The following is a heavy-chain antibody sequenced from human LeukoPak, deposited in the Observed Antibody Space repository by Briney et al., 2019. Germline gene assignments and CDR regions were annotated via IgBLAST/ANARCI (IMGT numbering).Heavy chain of an antibody. D-gene: IGHD3-10*01. CDR3: AKDGVDYYGSGSYYTY. CDR2: ISWNSGSI. CDR1: GFTFDDYA. J-gene: IGHJ4*02. Sequence: GSSLRLSCAASGFTFDDYAMHWVRQAPGKGLEWVSGISWNSGSIGYADSVKGRFTISRDNAKNSLYLQMNSLRAEDTALYYCAKDGVDYYGSGSYYTYWGQGTLVTVSS. V-gene: IGHV3-9*01.